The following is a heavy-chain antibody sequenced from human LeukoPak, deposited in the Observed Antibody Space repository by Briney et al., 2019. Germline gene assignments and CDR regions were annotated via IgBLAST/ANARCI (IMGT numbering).Heavy chain of an antibody. J-gene: IGHJ4*02. V-gene: IGHV3-21*06. CDR3: ARDGTKDIVSVTAAVFDY. Sequence: GGSLRLSCAASGFTFSSYSMNWVRQAPGKGLEWVSSISSGSRNMYYADSVKGRFTISRDNAKNLLYLQVNSLRAEDTAVYFCARDGTKDIVSVTAAVFDYWGQGTLVTVSS. CDR1: GFTFSSYS. D-gene: IGHD2-2*01. CDR2: ISSGSRNM.